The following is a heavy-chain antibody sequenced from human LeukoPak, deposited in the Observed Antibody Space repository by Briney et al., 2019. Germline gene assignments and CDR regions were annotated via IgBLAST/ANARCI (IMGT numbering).Heavy chain of an antibody. CDR3: ARGPPYGSRSDYLDS. J-gene: IGHJ4*02. CDR2: IKKDGSEK. D-gene: IGHD3-10*01. CDR1: GFTFSDYW. Sequence: GGSLRLSCAASGFTFSDYWMSWVRQAPGKGLEWVADIKKDGSEKNEVDSVKGRFTISRDNAKSSLYLQMNSLRGEDTAVYYCARGPPYGSRSDYLDSWGQGTLVTVSS. V-gene: IGHV3-7*01.